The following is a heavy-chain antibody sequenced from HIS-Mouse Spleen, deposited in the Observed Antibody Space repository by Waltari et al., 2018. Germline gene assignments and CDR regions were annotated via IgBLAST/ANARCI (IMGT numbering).Heavy chain of an antibody. J-gene: IGHJ2*01. CDR3: AREIPYSSSWYDWYFDL. Sequence: QLQLQESGPGLVKPSETLSLTRTVPGGSISSSSYYWAWIRQPPGKGLEWIGSIYYSGSTYYNPSLKSRVTISVDTSKNQFSLKLSSVTAADTAVYYCAREIPYSSSWYDWYFDLWGRGTLVTVSS. D-gene: IGHD6-13*01. CDR2: IYYSGST. V-gene: IGHV4-39*07. CDR1: GGSISSSSYY.